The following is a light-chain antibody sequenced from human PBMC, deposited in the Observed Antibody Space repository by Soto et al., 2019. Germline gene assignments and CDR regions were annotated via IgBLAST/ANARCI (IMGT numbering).Light chain of an antibody. CDR2: AAS. V-gene: IGKV1-39*01. J-gene: IGKJ4*01. Sequence: DIELTQSPSSLSASVGDRVTITSRASQSISSYLNWYQQKPGKAPKLLIYAASSLQSGVPSRFSGSGSGTDFTLTISSLQPEDFATYYCQQSYSTPPTFGGGTKVDI. CDR1: QSISSY. CDR3: QQSYSTPPT.